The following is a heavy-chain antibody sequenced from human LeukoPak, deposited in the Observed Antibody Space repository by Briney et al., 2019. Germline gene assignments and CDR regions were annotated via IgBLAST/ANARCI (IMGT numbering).Heavy chain of an antibody. CDR1: GGSISSGGYY. Sequence: SETLSLTCTVSGGSISSGGYYWSWIRQHPGKGLEWIGYIYYSGSTYYNPSLKSRVTISVDTSKNQFSLKLTSVTAADTAVYYCARHNGFDRGYYYYMDVWGKGTTVTVSS. J-gene: IGHJ6*03. D-gene: IGHD3-9*01. CDR3: ARHNGFDRGYYYYMDV. CDR2: IYYSGST. V-gene: IGHV4-31*03.